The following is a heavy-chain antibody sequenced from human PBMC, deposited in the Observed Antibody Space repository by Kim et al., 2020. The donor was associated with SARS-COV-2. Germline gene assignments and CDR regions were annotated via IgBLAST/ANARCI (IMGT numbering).Heavy chain of an antibody. CDR1: GFTFSDYY. Sequence: GGSLRLSCAASGFTFSDYYMSWIRQAPGKGLEWVSYISSSGSTIYYADSVKGRFTISRDNAKNSLYLQMNSLRAEDTAVYYCARLEATITIVYYYYGMDVWGQGTTVTVSS. D-gene: IGHD5-12*01. CDR3: ARLEATITIVYYYYGMDV. CDR2: ISSSGSTI. J-gene: IGHJ6*02. V-gene: IGHV3-11*04.